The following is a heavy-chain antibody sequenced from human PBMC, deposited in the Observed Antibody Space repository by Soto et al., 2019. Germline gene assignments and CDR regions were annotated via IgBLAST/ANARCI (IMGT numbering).Heavy chain of an antibody. CDR3: ARDPSYYYDSSGYPGYAFDI. J-gene: IGHJ3*02. V-gene: IGHV1-69*13. CDR1: GGTFSSYA. D-gene: IGHD3-22*01. CDR2: IIPIFGTA. Sequence: SVKVSCKASGGTFSSYAISWVRQAPGQGLEWMGGIIPIFGTANYAQKFQGRVTITADESMSTAYMELSSLRSEDTAVDYSARDPSYYYDSSGYPGYAFDIWGQGTMVTVSS.